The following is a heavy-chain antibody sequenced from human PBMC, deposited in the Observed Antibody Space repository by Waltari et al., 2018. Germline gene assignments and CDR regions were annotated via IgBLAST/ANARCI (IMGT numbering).Heavy chain of an antibody. CDR2: IKEDGSET. CDR1: GITFRSYW. CDR3: ASHGPWTFNY. Sequence: EVQLVESGGGLVQPGGSLRLSCAASGITFRSYWMSWVRQAPVKGLEWVAGIKEDGSETYYVDSVKGRFTISRDNAKNSLYLHMNSLRAEDTAVYYCASHGPWTFNYWGQGTLVTVSS. D-gene: IGHD1-1*01. J-gene: IGHJ4*02. V-gene: IGHV3-7*02.